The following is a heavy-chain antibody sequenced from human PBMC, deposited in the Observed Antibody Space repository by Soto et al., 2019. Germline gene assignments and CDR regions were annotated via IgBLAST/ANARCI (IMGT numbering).Heavy chain of an antibody. CDR2: IRQDGIET. CDR3: TRDWDS. Sequence: GGSLRLSCTVSGFIFRDYWMAWARQAPGKGLQWVGVIRQDGIETHYVDSVRGRFTISRDNAKDSLYLQMNSLRADDTAVYYCTRDWDSWGLGTLVTVSS. V-gene: IGHV3-7*01. J-gene: IGHJ4*02. CDR1: GFIFRDYW.